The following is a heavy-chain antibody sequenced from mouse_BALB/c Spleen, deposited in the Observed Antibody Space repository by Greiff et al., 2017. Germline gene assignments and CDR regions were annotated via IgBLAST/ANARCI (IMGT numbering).Heavy chain of an antibody. Sequence: EVMLVESGGGLVKPGGSLKLSCAASGFTFSSYAMYWVRQTPEKRLEWVATISDGGSYTYYPDSVKGRFTISRDNAKNNLYLQMSSLKSEDTAMYYCARDADAMDYWGQGTSVTVSS. J-gene: IGHJ4*01. CDR2: ISDGGSYT. CDR1: GFTFSSYA. CDR3: ARDADAMDY. V-gene: IGHV5-4*02.